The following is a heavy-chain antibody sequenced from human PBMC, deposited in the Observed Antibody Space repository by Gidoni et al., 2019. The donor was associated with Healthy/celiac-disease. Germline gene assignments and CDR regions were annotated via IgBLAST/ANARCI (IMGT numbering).Heavy chain of an antibody. Sequence: QVQLVESGGGVVQPGRSLRLSCAASGFTFSSYAMHWVRQAPGKGLEWVAVISYDGSNKYYADSVKGRFTISRDNSKNTLYLQMNSLRAEDTAVYYCARGGPDYYDSSGYYYGYWGQGTLVTVSS. CDR3: ARGGPDYYDSSGYYYGY. CDR2: ISYDGSNK. CDR1: GFTFSSYA. J-gene: IGHJ4*02. D-gene: IGHD3-22*01. V-gene: IGHV3-30-3*01.